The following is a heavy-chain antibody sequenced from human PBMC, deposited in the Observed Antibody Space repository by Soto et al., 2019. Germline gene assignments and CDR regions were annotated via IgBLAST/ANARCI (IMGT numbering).Heavy chain of an antibody. CDR3: AKAVPPFVVVTASDY. Sequence: LRLSCAASGFTFRNFGMHWVRQAPGKGLEWVAVISYDGTNKYYADSVKGRFAISRDNSKNTLYLQINSLRAEDTAVYYCAKAVPPFVVVTASDYWGQGTLVTVSS. J-gene: IGHJ4*02. D-gene: IGHD2-21*02. CDR1: GFTFRNFG. CDR2: ISYDGTNK. V-gene: IGHV3-30*18.